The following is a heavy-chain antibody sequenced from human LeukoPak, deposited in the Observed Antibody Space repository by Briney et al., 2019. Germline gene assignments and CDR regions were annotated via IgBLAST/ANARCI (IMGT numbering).Heavy chain of an antibody. J-gene: IGHJ4*02. V-gene: IGHV2-5*01. CDR1: GFSLSTSGVG. CDR2: IYWNDDK. CDR3: AHILWENYYDSSGSSYYFDY. D-gene: IGHD3-22*01. Sequence: SGPTLVNPTQPLTLTCTFSGFSLSTSGVGVGWIRQPPGKALEWLALIYWNDDKRYSPSLKSRLTITKDTSKNQVVLTMTNMDPVDTATYYCAHILWENYYDSSGSSYYFDYWGQGTLVTVSS.